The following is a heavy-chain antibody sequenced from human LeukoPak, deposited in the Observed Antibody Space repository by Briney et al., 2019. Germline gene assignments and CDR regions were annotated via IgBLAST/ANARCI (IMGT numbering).Heavy chain of an antibody. J-gene: IGHJ4*02. D-gene: IGHD5-12*01. CDR3: ASGYGGYELDY. CDR2: ISHTSRLI. Sequence: GGSLRLSCASSGFTCSSYSKNWVRQARGKGRDWVSFISHTSRLIFYADSVKGRFTVSRDTAKTSLYMQMNSMRAEDTAVYCCASGYGGYELDYWGQGTLVTVSS. V-gene: IGHV3-21*01. CDR1: GFTCSSYS.